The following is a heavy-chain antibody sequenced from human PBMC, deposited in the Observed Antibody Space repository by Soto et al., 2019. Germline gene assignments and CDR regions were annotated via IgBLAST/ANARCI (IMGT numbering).Heavy chain of an antibody. CDR1: GYTFTGYY. V-gene: IGHV1-2*02. Sequence: QVQLVQSGAEVKKPGASVKVSCKASGYTFTGYYMHWVRQAPGQGLEWMGWINPNSGGTNNAQKFQGRVTMTRDTSISTAYMELSRLRSDDTAVYYCARTHSSSWFYYYYGMDVWGQGTTVTVSS. D-gene: IGHD6-6*01. CDR2: INPNSGGT. CDR3: ARTHSSSWFYYYYGMDV. J-gene: IGHJ6*02.